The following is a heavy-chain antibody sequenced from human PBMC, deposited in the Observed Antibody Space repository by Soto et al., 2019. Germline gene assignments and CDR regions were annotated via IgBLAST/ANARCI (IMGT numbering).Heavy chain of an antibody. Sequence: SQTLSLTCAISGDSGSSNSAAWNWIRQSPSRGLEWLGRTYYRSKWYNDYAVSVKSRITINPDTSKNQFSLQLNSVTPEDTAVYYCARDYYDSSGYQRPNWFDPWGQGTLVTVSS. V-gene: IGHV6-1*01. D-gene: IGHD3-22*01. CDR2: TYYRSKWYN. J-gene: IGHJ5*02. CDR1: GDSGSSNSAA. CDR3: ARDYYDSSGYQRPNWFDP.